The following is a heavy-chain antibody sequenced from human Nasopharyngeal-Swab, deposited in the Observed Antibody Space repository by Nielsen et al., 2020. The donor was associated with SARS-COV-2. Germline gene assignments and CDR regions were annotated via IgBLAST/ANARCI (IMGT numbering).Heavy chain of an antibody. Sequence: GESLKISCAASGFTFSAYDMHWVRQTPGKGLEWVAVVSYDGTNRNYADSVKGRFTISRDNPKNSLYLQMNSLRAEDTGIYYCASLTTLWAFDIWGQGTVVTVSS. CDR3: ASLTTLWAFDI. CDR1: GFTFSAYD. J-gene: IGHJ3*02. V-gene: IGHV3-30*03. D-gene: IGHD4-17*01. CDR2: VSYDGTNR.